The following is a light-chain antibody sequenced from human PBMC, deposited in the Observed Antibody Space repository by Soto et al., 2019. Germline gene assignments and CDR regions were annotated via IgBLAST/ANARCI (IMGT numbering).Light chain of an antibody. V-gene: IGKV3-20*01. CDR3: QQYGGAPRT. Sequence: EIVLTQSPGTLSLSPGERATLSCRASQSVFNNNLAWYQQKPGQAPRLLMFGASSRATGIPDRFSGSGSGTDFTLTISRREPEDFAIYHCQQYGGAPRTFGQGTKREIK. J-gene: IGKJ2*01. CDR2: GAS. CDR1: QSVFNNN.